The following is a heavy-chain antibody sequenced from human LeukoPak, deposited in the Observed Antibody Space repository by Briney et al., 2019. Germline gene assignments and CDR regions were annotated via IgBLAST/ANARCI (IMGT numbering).Heavy chain of an antibody. Sequence: SETLSLTCTVSGGSISSYYWSWIRQPQGKGMGPLGIVYYTGSTNYNPSLKSRVTMSVDTSRNQFFLRLSSVTAADTAVYYCARFSEYYHSSVHYLDYWGQGTLVSVSS. CDR2: VYYTGST. D-gene: IGHD3-22*01. V-gene: IGHV4-59*13. J-gene: IGHJ4*02. CDR1: GGSISSYY. CDR3: ARFSEYYHSSVHYLDY.